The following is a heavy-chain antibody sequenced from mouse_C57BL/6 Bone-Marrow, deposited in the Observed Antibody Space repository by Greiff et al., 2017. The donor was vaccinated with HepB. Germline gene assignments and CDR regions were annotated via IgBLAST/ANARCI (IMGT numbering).Heavy chain of an antibody. V-gene: IGHV7-1*01. J-gene: IGHJ4*01. Sequence: EVQLVESGGGLVQSGRSLRLSCATSGFTFSDFYMEWVRQAPGKGLEWIAASRNKANDYTTEYSASVKGRFIVSRDTSQSILYLQMNALRAEDTAIYYCARDERDYYAMDYWGQGTLVTVSS. CDR2: SRNKANDYTT. CDR3: ARDERDYYAMDY. CDR1: GFTFSDFY.